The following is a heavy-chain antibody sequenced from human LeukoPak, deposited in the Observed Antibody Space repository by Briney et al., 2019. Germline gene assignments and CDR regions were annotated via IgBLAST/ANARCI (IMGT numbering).Heavy chain of an antibody. CDR3: ARDSGSSRYYNYYMDV. CDR1: GYTFTGYY. D-gene: IGHD6-19*01. CDR2: INPNTEAT. Sequence: ASVKVSCKAAGYTFTGYYIHWVRQAPGQGLEWMGWINPNTEATDSAQKFRGRVTMTRDTSISTAYIELSSLSSVDTAVYYCARDSGSSRYYNYYMDVWGKGTTVTVSS. J-gene: IGHJ6*03. V-gene: IGHV1-2*02.